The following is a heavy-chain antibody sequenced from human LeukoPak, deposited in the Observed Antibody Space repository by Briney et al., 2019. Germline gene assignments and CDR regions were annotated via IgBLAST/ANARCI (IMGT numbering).Heavy chain of an antibody. V-gene: IGHV3-21*01. CDR1: GFTFSNTW. CDR3: ARDFFDY. Sequence: PGGSLRLSCAASGFTFSNTWTNWVRQAPGKGLEWVSSISNSSSYIYYADSVKGRFTISRDNAKNSLYLQMNSLRAEDTAIYYCARDFFDYWGQGTLVTVSS. CDR2: ISNSSSYI. J-gene: IGHJ4*02.